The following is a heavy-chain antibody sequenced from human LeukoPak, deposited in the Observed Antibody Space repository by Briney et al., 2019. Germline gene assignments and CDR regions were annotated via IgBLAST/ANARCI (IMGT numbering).Heavy chain of an antibody. Sequence: PSETLSLTCTVSGGSINSSSYYWGWIRQPPGKGLEWIGSIFYSGNTYDNPSLKSRVTISVDTSKNQFSPKLNSVTAADTAVYYCARHRSKWLQSSFDYWGQGTLVTVSS. D-gene: IGHD5-24*01. CDR1: GGSINSSSYY. CDR3: ARHRSKWLQSSFDY. J-gene: IGHJ4*02. V-gene: IGHV4-39*01. CDR2: IFYSGNT.